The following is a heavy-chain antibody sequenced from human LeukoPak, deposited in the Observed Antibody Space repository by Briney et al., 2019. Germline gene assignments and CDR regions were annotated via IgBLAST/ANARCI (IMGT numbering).Heavy chain of an antibody. CDR1: GDSINAYY. CDR2: ISYGGST. J-gene: IGHJ1*01. V-gene: IGHV4-59*01. Sequence: PSETLSLTCTVSGDSINAYYWSWIRQSPGKGLECIGYISYGGSTKYNPSLKSRVTISIDTSKNQFSLKVTSVTAADTAVYYCARDTGSSWYPEYFHHWGQGTLVTVSS. CDR3: ARDTGSSWYPEYFHH. D-gene: IGHD6-13*01.